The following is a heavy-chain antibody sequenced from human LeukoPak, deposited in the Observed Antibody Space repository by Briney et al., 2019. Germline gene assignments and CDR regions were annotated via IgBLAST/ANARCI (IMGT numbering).Heavy chain of an antibody. CDR3: ARDFYDSSGYEGRFDY. V-gene: IGHV1-46*01. CDR2: INPTGGST. CDR1: GYTFSSYY. D-gene: IGHD3-22*01. Sequence: ASVKVSCKASGYTFSSYYMHWVRQAPGQGPEWMGMINPTGGSTRYAQKFQSRVTITADESTSTAYMELSSLRSEDTAVYYCARDFYDSSGYEGRFDYWGQGTLVTVSS. J-gene: IGHJ4*02.